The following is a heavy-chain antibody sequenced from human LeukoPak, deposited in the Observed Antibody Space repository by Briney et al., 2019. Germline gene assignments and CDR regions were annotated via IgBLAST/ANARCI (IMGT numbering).Heavy chain of an antibody. V-gene: IGHV4-39*01. CDR1: GGSISSSSHY. Sequence: SETLSLTCTVSGGSISSSSHYWGWIRQPPAKGPEYIGSIHYSGSTYNNPSLKSRVTISVDTSKNEFSLTLSSVTAADTAVYYCARLTVGTLDYWGQGTLVIVSS. J-gene: IGHJ4*02. CDR2: IHYSGST. D-gene: IGHD1-26*01. CDR3: ARLTVGTLDY.